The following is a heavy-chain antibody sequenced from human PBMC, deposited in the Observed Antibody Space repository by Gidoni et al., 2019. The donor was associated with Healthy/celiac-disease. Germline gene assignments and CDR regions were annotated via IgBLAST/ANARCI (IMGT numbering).Heavy chain of an antibody. CDR1: GYTFTGYY. CDR2: INANSGGT. V-gene: IGHV1-2*02. CDR3: ASRLTGDPDAFDI. J-gene: IGHJ3*02. D-gene: IGHD7-27*01. Sequence: QVQLVQSGAEVKKPGASVKVSCKASGYTFTGYYMHWVRQAPGQGLEWMGWINANSGGTNYAQRFQGRVTMTRDTSISTAYLELNRLRSDDTAVYYCASRLTGDPDAFDIWGQGTMVTVSS.